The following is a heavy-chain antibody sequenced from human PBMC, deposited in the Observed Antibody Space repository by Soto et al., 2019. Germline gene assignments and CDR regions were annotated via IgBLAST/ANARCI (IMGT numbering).Heavy chain of an antibody. CDR1: GYTFTSYG. V-gene: IGHV1-18*01. CDR2: ISAYNGNT. Sequence: GASVKVSCKASGYTFTSYGISWVRQAPGQGLEWMGWISAYNGNTNYAQKHQGRVTMTTDTSTSTAYMELRSLRSDDTAVYYCASQVQFRYVFWSGSNNYYYYGMDVWGQGTTVTVSS. D-gene: IGHD3-3*01. CDR3: ASQVQFRYVFWSGSNNYYYYGMDV. J-gene: IGHJ6*02.